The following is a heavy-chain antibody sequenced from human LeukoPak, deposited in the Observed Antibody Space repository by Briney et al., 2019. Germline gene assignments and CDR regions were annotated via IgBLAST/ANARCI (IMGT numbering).Heavy chain of an antibody. J-gene: IGHJ4*02. D-gene: IGHD1-26*01. V-gene: IGHV3-23*01. CDR1: GFTFSTNA. CDR2: ISGSGAST. Sequence: GGSLRLSCLTSGFTFSTNAMSWVRQAPGKGLEWISGISGSGASTYYADSVTGRFTISRDNSRNTLYLQMNSLRGDDTAVYYCAKDVGRWESLHFFDYWGQGTLVTVSS. CDR3: AKDVGRWESLHFFDY.